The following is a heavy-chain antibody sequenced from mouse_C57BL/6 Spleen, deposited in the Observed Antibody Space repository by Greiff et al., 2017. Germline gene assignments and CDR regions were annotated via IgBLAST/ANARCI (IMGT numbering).Heavy chain of an antibody. D-gene: IGHD2-3*01. CDR3: ARWLLRHWYFDV. V-gene: IGHV1-82*01. CDR1: GYAFSSSW. J-gene: IGHJ1*03. Sequence: QVQLQQSGPELVKPGASVKISCKASGYAFSSSWMNWVKQRPGKGLEWIGRIYPGDGDTNYNGKFKGKATLTADKSSSTAYMQLSSLTSEDSAVYFCARWLLRHWYFDVWGTGTTVTVSS. CDR2: IYPGDGDT.